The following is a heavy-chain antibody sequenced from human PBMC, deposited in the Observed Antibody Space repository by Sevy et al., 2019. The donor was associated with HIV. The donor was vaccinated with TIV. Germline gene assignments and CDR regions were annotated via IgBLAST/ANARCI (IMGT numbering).Heavy chain of an antibody. CDR3: VKEGRDDFNPYLDF. J-gene: IGHJ1*01. Sequence: GGSLRLSCAGSGFTFGGYMMNWVRQAPGRGLEWMSRISRTGGNTDYGDSAKGRFTISRDNSKNTLYLQMKDLRVEDTALYYCVKEGRDDFNPYLDFWGQGILVTVSS. V-gene: IGHV3-23*01. CDR2: ISRTGGNT. CDR1: GFTFGGYM. D-gene: IGHD3-10*01.